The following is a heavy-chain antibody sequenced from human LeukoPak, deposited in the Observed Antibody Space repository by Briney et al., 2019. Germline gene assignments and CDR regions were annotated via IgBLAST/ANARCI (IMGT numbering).Heavy chain of an antibody. V-gene: IGHV4-38-2*02. CDR2: IYHSGST. D-gene: IGHD2-2*01. J-gene: IGHJ6*03. Sequence: PSETLSLTCTVSGYSISSGYYWGWIRQPPGKGLERIGSIYHSGSTYYNPSLKSRVTISVDTSKNQFSLKLSSVTAADTAVYYCAREGKDIVVVPAAMRYYYYMDVWGKGTTVTISS. CDR3: AREGKDIVVVPAAMRYYYYMDV. CDR1: GYSISSGYY.